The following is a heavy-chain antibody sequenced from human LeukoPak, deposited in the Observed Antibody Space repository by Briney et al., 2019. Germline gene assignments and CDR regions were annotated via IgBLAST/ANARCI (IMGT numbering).Heavy chain of an antibody. J-gene: IGHJ3*02. D-gene: IGHD6-6*01. CDR2: IGTAGDT. V-gene: IGHV3-13*01. CDR3: ARGPGAASSSHPFDI. CDR1: GFTFSSYD. Sequence: PGGSLRLSCAASGFTFSSYDMHWVRQATGKGLEWVSAIGTAGDTYYPGSVKGRFAISRENAKNSLYLQMNSLRAGDTAVYYCARGPGAASSSHPFDIWGQGTMVTVSS.